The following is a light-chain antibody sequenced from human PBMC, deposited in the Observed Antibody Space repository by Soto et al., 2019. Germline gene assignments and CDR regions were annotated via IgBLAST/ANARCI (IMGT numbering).Light chain of an antibody. V-gene: IGKV1-5*03. J-gene: IGKJ1*01. Sequence: DIQMTQSPSTLSASLVDRVTITCRASQSISSWLAWYQQKPGKAPKLLIYKASSLESGVPSRFSGSGSGTEFTLTISSLQPDDFATYYCQQYNSYSTFGKGTKVDIK. CDR1: QSISSW. CDR3: QQYNSYST. CDR2: KAS.